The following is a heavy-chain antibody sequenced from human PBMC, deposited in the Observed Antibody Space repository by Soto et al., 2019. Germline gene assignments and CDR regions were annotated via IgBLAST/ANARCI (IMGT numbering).Heavy chain of an antibody. J-gene: IGHJ6*02. CDR3: ARVTYYYDSSGYKSSYYYYGMDV. Sequence: SVKVSCKASGGTFSSYAISWVRQAPGQGLEWMGGIIPIFGTANYAQKFQGRVTITADESTSTAYMELSSLRSEDTAVYYCARVTYYYDSSGYKSSYYYYGMDVWGQGTTVPVSS. CDR2: IIPIFGTA. CDR1: GGTFSSYA. D-gene: IGHD3-22*01. V-gene: IGHV1-69*13.